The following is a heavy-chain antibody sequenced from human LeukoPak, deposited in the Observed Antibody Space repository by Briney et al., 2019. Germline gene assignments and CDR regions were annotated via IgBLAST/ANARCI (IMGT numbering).Heavy chain of an antibody. CDR2: ISGGGDSP. CDR1: GFTFSSYG. CDR3: AKDRRTLDAFDI. V-gene: IGHV3-23*01. J-gene: IGHJ3*02. D-gene: IGHD2-15*01. Sequence: PGGSLRLSCAASGFTFSSYGMSWVRQAPGKGLEWVSGISGGGDSPYYADPVKGRFTISRDNSKTTVYLQMNSLRAEDTAVYYCAKDRRTLDAFDIGGQGTMVTVSS.